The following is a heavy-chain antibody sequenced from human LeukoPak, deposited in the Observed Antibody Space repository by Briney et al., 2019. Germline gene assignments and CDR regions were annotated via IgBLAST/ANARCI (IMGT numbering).Heavy chain of an antibody. Sequence: GGSLRLSCAASGFTFDDYAMHWVRQAPGKGLEWVSGISWNSGSIGYADSVKGRFTISRDNAKNSLYLQMNSLRAENTALYYCAKGGYCSGGSCYSNWFDPWGQGTLVTVSS. V-gene: IGHV3-9*01. CDR3: AKGGYCSGGSCYSNWFDP. D-gene: IGHD2-15*01. J-gene: IGHJ5*02. CDR1: GFTFDDYA. CDR2: ISWNSGSI.